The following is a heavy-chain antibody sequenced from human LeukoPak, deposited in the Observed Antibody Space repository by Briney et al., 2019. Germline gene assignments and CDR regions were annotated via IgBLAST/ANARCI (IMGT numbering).Heavy chain of an antibody. CDR1: AGSISSYY. Sequence: PSETLSLTCTVPAGSISSYYWSWIRQPPGKGLEWIGYIYYSGSTNYNPSLKSRVTISVATSKNQFSLKLSSVTAADTAVYYCARSQPAVGYCSGGSCYTTFDYWGQGTLVTVSS. CDR2: IYYSGST. V-gene: IGHV4-59*01. CDR3: ARSQPAVGYCSGGSCYTTFDY. D-gene: IGHD2-15*01. J-gene: IGHJ4*02.